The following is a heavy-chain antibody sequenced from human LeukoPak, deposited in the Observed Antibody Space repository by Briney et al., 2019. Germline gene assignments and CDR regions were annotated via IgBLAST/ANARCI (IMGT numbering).Heavy chain of an antibody. CDR2: IKQDGSEK. D-gene: IGHD2-15*01. Sequence: GGSLRLSCAASGFTFSSYWMSWVRQAPGKGLEWVANIKQDGSEKYYVDSVKGRFTISRDNAKNSLYLQMDSLRAEDTAVYYCARGRRMARYCSGGSCYSDYWGQGTLVTVSS. CDR1: GFTFSSYW. J-gene: IGHJ4*02. CDR3: ARGRRMARYCSGGSCYSDY. V-gene: IGHV3-7*03.